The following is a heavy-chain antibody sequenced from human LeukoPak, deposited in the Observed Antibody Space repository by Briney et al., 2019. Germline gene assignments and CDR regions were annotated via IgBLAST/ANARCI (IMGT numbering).Heavy chain of an antibody. D-gene: IGHD6-19*01. CDR3: ASDHSGWLGLGY. CDR1: NVSISSGSHY. J-gene: IGHJ4*02. CDR2: IYAGGRS. V-gene: IGHV4-61*02. Sequence: SQTLSLTCTASNVSISSGSHYWNWIRQPAGKGLEWIGRIYAGGRSNYNPSLRSRVTISVYTSKNQFSLRLSSVTAADTGVYYCASDHSGWLGLGYWGQGTLVSVSS.